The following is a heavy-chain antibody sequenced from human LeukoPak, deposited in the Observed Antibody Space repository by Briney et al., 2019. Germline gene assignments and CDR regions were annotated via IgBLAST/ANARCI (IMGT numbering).Heavy chain of an antibody. Sequence: GGSLRLSCAVSGFTFRSFGMHWVRQAPGKGLEWVAFIRSDATNQYYIDSVKGRFAVSRDNSKSTLYLQMNSLRAEDTAVYYCARDLGSPTYYYGSGSYTKPRLDYWGQGTLVTVSS. J-gene: IGHJ4*02. CDR2: IRSDATNQ. V-gene: IGHV3-30*02. D-gene: IGHD3-10*01. CDR3: ARDLGSPTYYYGSGSYTKPRLDY. CDR1: GFTFRSFG.